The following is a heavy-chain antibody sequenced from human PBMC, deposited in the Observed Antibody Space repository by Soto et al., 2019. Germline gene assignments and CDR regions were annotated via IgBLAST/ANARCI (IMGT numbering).Heavy chain of an antibody. D-gene: IGHD6-19*01. CDR1: GGSISSSSYY. CDR2: IYYSGST. J-gene: IGHJ3*02. V-gene: IGHV4-39*01. CDR3: ARPQWLDAFDI. Sequence: SETLSLTCTVSGGSISSSSYYWGWIRQPPGKGLERIGSIYYSGSTYYNPSLKSRVTISVDTSKNQFSLKLSSVTAADTAVYYCARPQWLDAFDIWGQGTMVTVSS.